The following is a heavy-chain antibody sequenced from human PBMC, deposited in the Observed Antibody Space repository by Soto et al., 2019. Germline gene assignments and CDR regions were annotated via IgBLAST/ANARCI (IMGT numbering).Heavy chain of an antibody. J-gene: IGHJ4*02. CDR3: DAVTAVRPILDY. V-gene: IGHV4-39*02. Sequence: LSLTCSVSGGSFSDSTFYWGWILQTPGKGLEWIGSVPHTGNTYYSPSFKSRLSISVDKSQNSFSLTLNAATAADTAVYYCDAVTAVRPILDYRGQGVPVTVSS. CDR1: GGSFSDSTFY. CDR2: VPHTGNT. D-gene: IGHD2-21*02.